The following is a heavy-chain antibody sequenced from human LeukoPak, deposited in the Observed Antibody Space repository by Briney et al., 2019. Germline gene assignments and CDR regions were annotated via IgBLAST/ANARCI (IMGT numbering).Heavy chain of an antibody. V-gene: IGHV3-23*01. D-gene: IGHD4-17*01. CDR3: AKVVWEVTTNY. CDR2: ISGSGNYT. J-gene: IGHJ4*02. Sequence: GGSLRLSCAASELTFSSYPMSWGRQAPGKGLEWVSAISGSGNYTYCADSVEGRFTISRDNSKNTLYLQMNNLRAEDTAVYYCAKVVWEVTTNYWGQGTLVAVSS. CDR1: ELTFSSYP.